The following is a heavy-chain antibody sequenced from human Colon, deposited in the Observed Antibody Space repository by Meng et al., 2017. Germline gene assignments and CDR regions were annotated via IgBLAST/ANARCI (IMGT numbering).Heavy chain of an antibody. CDR2: VTIDGAT. V-gene: IGHV3-69-1*01. Sequence: GGSLRLSCAASGFPFTDAWMNWVRQAPGKGPEWVSTVTIDGATHYADSVKGRFSISRDNSKNTLFLQMNSLRVEDTAIYYCAKELANARPFDYWGQGTLVTVSS. D-gene: IGHD2-2*01. J-gene: IGHJ4*02. CDR3: AKELANARPFDY. CDR1: GFPFTDAW.